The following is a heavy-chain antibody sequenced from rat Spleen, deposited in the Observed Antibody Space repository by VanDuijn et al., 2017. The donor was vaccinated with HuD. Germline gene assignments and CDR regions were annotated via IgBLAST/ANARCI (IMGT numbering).Heavy chain of an antibody. D-gene: IGHD1-3*01. CDR1: GFTFGDYN. CDR2: ILYDGSGT. V-gene: IGHV5S10*01. CDR3: ARQVLTRDYFDY. Sequence: EVQLVESGGGLVQPGRSLKLSCAASGFTFGDYNMAWVRQAPKKGLEWVATILYDGSGTYYRDSVRGRFTISRDNAKSTLYLQLDSLRSEDTATYYCARQVLTRDYFDYWGQGVMVTVSS. J-gene: IGHJ2*01.